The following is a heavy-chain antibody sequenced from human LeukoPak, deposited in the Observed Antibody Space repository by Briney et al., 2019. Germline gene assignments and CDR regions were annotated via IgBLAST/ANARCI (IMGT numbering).Heavy chain of an antibody. J-gene: IGHJ6*02. CDR1: GFTFSSYS. CDR3: ARDRNDFWSEYYYYYGMDV. V-gene: IGHV3-21*01. Sequence: NSGGSLRLSCAASGFTFSSYSMNWVRQAPGKGLEWVSSISSSSSYIYYADSVKGRFTISRDNAKNSLYLQMNSLRAEDTAVYYCARDRNDFWSEYYYYYGMDVWGQGTTVTVSS. D-gene: IGHD3-3*01. CDR2: ISSSSSYI.